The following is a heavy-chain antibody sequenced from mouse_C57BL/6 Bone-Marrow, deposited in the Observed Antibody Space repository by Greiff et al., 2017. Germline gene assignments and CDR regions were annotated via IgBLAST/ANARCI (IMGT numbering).Heavy chain of an antibody. CDR2: ILPGSGST. CDR3: ARGGAAQATRYFDY. D-gene: IGHD3-2*02. CDR1: GYTFTGYW. Sequence: ELSCKATGYTFTGYWIEWVKQRPGHGLEWIGEILPGSGSTNYNEKFKGKATFTADTSSNTAYMQLSSLTTEDSAIYYCARGGAAQATRYFDYWGQGTTLTVSS. V-gene: IGHV1-9*01. J-gene: IGHJ2*01.